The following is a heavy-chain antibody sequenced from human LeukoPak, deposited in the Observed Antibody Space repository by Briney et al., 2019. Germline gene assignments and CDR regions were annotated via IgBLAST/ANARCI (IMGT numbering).Heavy chain of an antibody. D-gene: IGHD3-10*01. CDR3: ARQSRQFGELLN. CDR2: IGSGGSSK. V-gene: IGHV3-48*03. CDR1: GFTFDTYE. J-gene: IGHJ4*02. Sequence: PGGSLRLSCVASGFTFDTYEMNWVRKAQGKGLGWVSYIGSGGSSKYYADSVKGRFTISRDNAKNSLYLQMNSLRAEDTAIYYCARQSRQFGELLNWGQGTLVTVSS.